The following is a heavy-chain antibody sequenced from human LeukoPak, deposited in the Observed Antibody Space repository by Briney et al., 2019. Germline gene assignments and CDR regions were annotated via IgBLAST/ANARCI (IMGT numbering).Heavy chain of an antibody. CDR3: VRKSATRRTSEFDY. J-gene: IGHJ4*02. D-gene: IGHD2-15*01. CDR2: INPNSGGT. Sequence: ASVKVSCKASGYTFSDYYIHWVRQAPGQGLEWLGWINPNSGGTKYAQKFQGRVTMTRDTSITTAYTDLSSLGSDDTAVFYCVRKSATRRTSEFDYWGQGTPVTVSS. V-gene: IGHV1-2*02. CDR1: GYTFSDYY.